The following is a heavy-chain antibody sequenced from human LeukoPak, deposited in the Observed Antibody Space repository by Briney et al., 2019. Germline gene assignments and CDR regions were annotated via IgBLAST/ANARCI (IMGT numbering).Heavy chain of an antibody. CDR2: IYYSGST. CDR3: ARLINYYDSSGHSSYFDY. J-gene: IGHJ4*02. CDR1: GGSISSYY. V-gene: IGHV4-59*08. Sequence: SETLSLTCTVSGGSISSYYWSWIRQPPGKGLEWIGYIYYSGSTNYNPSLKSRVTISVDTSKNQFSLKLSSVTAADTAVCYCARLINYYDSSGHSSYFDYWGQGTLVTVSS. D-gene: IGHD3-22*01.